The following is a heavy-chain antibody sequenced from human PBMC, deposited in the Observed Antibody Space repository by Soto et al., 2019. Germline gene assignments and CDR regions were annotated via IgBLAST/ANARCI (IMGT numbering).Heavy chain of an antibody. V-gene: IGHV4-34*01. CDR2: INHSGST. CDR1: GGSFSGYY. Sequence: PSETLSLTCAVYGGSFSGYYWSWIRQPPGKGLEWIGEINHSGSTNYNPSLKSRVTISVDTSKNQFSLKLSSVTAADTAVYYCARVPGPYTIFGVVIIYAFDIWGQGTMVTVSS. D-gene: IGHD3-3*01. J-gene: IGHJ3*02. CDR3: ARVPGPYTIFGVVIIYAFDI.